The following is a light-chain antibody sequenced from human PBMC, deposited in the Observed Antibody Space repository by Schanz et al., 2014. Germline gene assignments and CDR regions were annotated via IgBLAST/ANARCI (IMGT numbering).Light chain of an antibody. CDR3: SSYVGSNNWL. Sequence: QSALTQPPSASGSPGQSVTISCTGTSSDIGGYNYVSWYQQHPGKAPKILIYEVSKRPSGVPDRFSGSKSGNTASLTVSGLQAEDEADYYCSSYVGSNNWLFGAGTKLTVL. J-gene: IGLJ3*02. CDR2: EVS. V-gene: IGLV2-8*01. CDR1: SSDIGGYNY.